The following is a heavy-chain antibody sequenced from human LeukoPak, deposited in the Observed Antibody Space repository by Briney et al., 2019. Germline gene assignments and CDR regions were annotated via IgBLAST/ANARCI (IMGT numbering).Heavy chain of an antibody. CDR2: INHSGST. V-gene: IGHV4-34*01. CDR3: ARSHGAYCSGGSCYLDYYYYGMDV. Sequence: SETLSLTCAVYSGSFSGYYWSWIRQPPGKGLEWIGEINHSGSTNYNPSLKSRVTISVDTSKNQFSLKLSSVTAADTAVYYCARSHGAYCSGGSCYLDYYYYGMDVWGQGTTVTVSS. CDR1: SGSFSGYY. J-gene: IGHJ6*02. D-gene: IGHD2-15*01.